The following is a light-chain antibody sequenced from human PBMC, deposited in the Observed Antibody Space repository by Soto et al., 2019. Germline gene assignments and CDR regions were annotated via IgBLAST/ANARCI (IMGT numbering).Light chain of an antibody. CDR3: QQYGSSPVT. CDR2: GAS. V-gene: IGKV3-20*01. J-gene: IGKJ5*01. Sequence: EIVLTQSPGILSLSPGERATLSCRASQSVSSTYLAWYQQKPGQPPRLLIYGASSRATGIPDRFSGSGSGTDFTLTITRLESEDFAVYYCQQYGSSPVTFGQGTRLDIK. CDR1: QSVSSTY.